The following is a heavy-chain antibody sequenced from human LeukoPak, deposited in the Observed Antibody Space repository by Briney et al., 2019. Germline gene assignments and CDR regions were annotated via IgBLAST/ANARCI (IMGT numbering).Heavy chain of an antibody. D-gene: IGHD1-26*01. J-gene: IGHJ4*02. Sequence: GGSLRLSCAASGFTFSSYSMNWVRQAPGKGLEWVSYISSSSSTIYYADSVKGRFTISRDNAKNSLYLQMNSLRDEDTAVYYCASAPFSGSYLYCCGQGTLVTVSS. CDR3: ASAPFSGSYLYC. V-gene: IGHV3-48*02. CDR1: GFTFSSYS. CDR2: ISSSSSTI.